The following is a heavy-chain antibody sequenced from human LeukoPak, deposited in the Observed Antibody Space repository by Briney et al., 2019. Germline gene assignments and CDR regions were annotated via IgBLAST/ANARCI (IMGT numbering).Heavy chain of an antibody. D-gene: IGHD3-16*02. Sequence: SETLSLTCSVSGGSIDTTIYFWGWIRQPPGKGLEWIGYIYYSGSTNYNPSLKSRVTISVDTSKNQFSLKLSSVTAADTAVYYCARIKPYDYVWGSYRPGYFDLWGRGTLVTVSS. CDR2: IYYSGST. CDR1: GGSIDTTIYF. V-gene: IGHV4-61*05. CDR3: ARIKPYDYVWGSYRPGYFDL. J-gene: IGHJ2*01.